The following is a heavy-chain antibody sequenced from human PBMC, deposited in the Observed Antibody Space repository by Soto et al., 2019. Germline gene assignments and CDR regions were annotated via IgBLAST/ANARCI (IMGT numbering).Heavy chain of an antibody. Sequence: QITLKESGPTLVKPTQTLTLTCTFSGFSLSTSGVGVGWIRQPPGKALEWLALIYWDDDKRYSPSLKSRLTSTKDTSKNTVVLTMTNMDPVDTATYSCAHSRIDHQSRAFDSWGQGTLVTVSS. CDR2: IYWDDDK. J-gene: IGHJ4*02. V-gene: IGHV2-5*02. CDR1: GFSLSTSGVG. CDR3: AHSRIDHQSRAFDS. D-gene: IGHD2-15*01.